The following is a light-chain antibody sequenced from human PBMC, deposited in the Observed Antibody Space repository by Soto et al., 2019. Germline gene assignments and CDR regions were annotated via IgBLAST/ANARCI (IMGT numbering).Light chain of an antibody. CDR2: GAS. Sequence: IVLTQSPGTVSLSKGERATLSCRASQSVSNSYLAWYQQKPGHAPRLLIYGASNRAAGIPDRFSGSGSGTDFTLTISRQEEEDFAEYCCQQYGISGTFGEGTKVDIK. CDR3: QQYGISGT. J-gene: IGKJ4*02. CDR1: QSVSNSY. V-gene: IGKV3-20*01.